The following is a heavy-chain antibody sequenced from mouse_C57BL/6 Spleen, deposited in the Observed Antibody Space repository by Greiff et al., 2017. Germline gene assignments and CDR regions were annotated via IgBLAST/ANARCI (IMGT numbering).Heavy chain of an antibody. V-gene: IGHV1-81*01. CDR1: GYTFTSYG. J-gene: IGHJ3*01. CDR2: IYPRSGNT. D-gene: IGHD3-1*01. Sequence: VKLQESGAELARPGASVKLSCKASGYTFTSYGISWVKQRTGQGLEWIGEIYPRSGNTYYNEKFKGKATLTADKSSSTAYMELRSLTSEDSAVYFCARSGDWFAYWGQGTLVTVSA. CDR3: ARSGDWFAY.